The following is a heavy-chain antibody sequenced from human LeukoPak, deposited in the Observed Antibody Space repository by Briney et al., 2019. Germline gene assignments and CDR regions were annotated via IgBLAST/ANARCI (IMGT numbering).Heavy chain of an antibody. CDR2: ISRSGNTI. Sequence: GGSLRLSCTAPRFTFSDYYMSWIRQAPGKGLEWVSYISRSGNTIFYADSVKGRFNISRDNAKNSVSLQMNSLRVEDTAVYYCARVVKAYDFWSNYYDDYWGQGTLVTVSS. CDR1: RFTFSDYY. CDR3: ARVVKAYDFWSNYYDDY. J-gene: IGHJ4*02. D-gene: IGHD3-3*01. V-gene: IGHV3-11*01.